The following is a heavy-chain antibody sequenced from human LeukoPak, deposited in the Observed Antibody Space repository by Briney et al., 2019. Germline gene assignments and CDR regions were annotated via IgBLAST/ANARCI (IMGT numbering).Heavy chain of an antibody. D-gene: IGHD5-18*01. CDR2: ISYDGSNK. V-gene: IGHV3-30*18. J-gene: IGHJ4*02. CDR1: GFTFSSYG. CDR3: AKDQGRDTAMVGTNTNQDY. Sequence: GSLRLSCAASGFTFSSYGMHWVRQAPGKGLEWVAVISYDGSNKYYADSVKGRFTISRDNSKNTLYLQMNSLRAEDTAVYYCAKDQGRDTAMVGTNTNQDYWGQGTLVTVSS.